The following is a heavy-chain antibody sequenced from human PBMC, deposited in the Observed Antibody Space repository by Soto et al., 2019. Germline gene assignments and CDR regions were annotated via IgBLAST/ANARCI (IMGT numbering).Heavy chain of an antibody. V-gene: IGHV2-5*02. Sequence: QITLKESGPTLVKPTQTLTLTCTFSGFSLSTSGVGVGWIRQPPGKALEWLALIYWDDDKRYSPSLKSRLTNTKDTSKNQVVLTMTNMDPVDTATYYCAHQKGDYAHDAFDIWGQGTMVTVSS. CDR2: IYWDDDK. CDR3: AHQKGDYAHDAFDI. CDR1: GFSLSTSGVG. D-gene: IGHD4-17*01. J-gene: IGHJ3*02.